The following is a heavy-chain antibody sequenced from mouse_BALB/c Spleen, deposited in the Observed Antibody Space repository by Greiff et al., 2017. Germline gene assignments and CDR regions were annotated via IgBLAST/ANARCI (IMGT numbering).Heavy chain of an antibody. CDR3: ARDYYDYDNAWFAY. Sequence: QVQLQQSGAELVRPGSSVKISCKASGYAFSSYWMNWVKQRPGQGLEWIGQIYPGDGDTNYNGKFKGKATLTADKSSSTAYMRLSSLTSEDSAVYFCARDYYDYDNAWFAYWGQGTLVTVSA. J-gene: IGHJ3*01. CDR2: IYPGDGDT. D-gene: IGHD2-4*01. CDR1: GYAFSSYW. V-gene: IGHV1-80*01.